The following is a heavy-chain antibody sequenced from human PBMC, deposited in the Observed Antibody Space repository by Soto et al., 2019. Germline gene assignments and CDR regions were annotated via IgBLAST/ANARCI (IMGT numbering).Heavy chain of an antibody. CDR1: GFTFDDYA. CDR3: AKDSGWGVVVGATKSGAFDI. V-gene: IGHV3-9*01. Sequence: GGSLRLSCAASGFTFDDYAMHWVRQAPGKGLEWVSGISWNSGSIGYADSVKGRFTISRDNAKNSLYLQMNSLRAEDTALYYYAKDSGWGVVVGATKSGAFDIWGQGTMVTVSS. D-gene: IGHD2-15*01. CDR2: ISWNSGSI. J-gene: IGHJ3*02.